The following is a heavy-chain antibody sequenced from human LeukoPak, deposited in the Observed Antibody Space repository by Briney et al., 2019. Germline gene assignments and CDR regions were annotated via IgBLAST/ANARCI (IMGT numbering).Heavy chain of an antibody. D-gene: IGHD6-25*01. Sequence: GGSLRLSCAASGFTFSSYAMHWVRQAPGKGLEWVAVISYDGSNKYYADSVKGRFTISRDNSKNTLYLQMNSLRAEDTAVYYCAKGAAAPDYWGQGTLVTVSS. CDR1: GFTFSSYA. J-gene: IGHJ4*02. V-gene: IGHV3-30-3*01. CDR3: AKGAAAPDY. CDR2: ISYDGSNK.